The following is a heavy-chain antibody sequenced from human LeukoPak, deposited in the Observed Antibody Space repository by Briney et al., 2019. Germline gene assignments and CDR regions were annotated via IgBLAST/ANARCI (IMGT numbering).Heavy chain of an antibody. CDR2: INPTGGT. Sequence: ASVKVSCKASVYTFTGHYMNWVRLAPGQGLEWMGWINPTGGTTYAQKFQDRVTMTRDTSINTAYMELSGPRSDDTAVYYCARDLGWSSSHWGQGTLVTVSS. V-gene: IGHV1-2*02. D-gene: IGHD6-6*01. J-gene: IGHJ4*02. CDR1: VYTFTGHY. CDR3: ARDLGWSSSH.